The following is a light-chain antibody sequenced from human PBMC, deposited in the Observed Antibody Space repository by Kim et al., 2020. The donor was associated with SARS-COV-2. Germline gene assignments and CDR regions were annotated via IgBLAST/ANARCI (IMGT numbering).Light chain of an antibody. J-gene: IGKJ2*01. V-gene: IGKV3-20*01. CDR2: GAS. CDR1: QSVSSNY. CDR3: QQYVNSPYT. Sequence: WSPGERATLPCRASQSVSSNYLAWYKQKLGQAPRLLIYGASSRATGIPDRFSGSGSGTDFTLTISRLEPEDFAVYYCQQYVNSPYTFGQGTKLEI.